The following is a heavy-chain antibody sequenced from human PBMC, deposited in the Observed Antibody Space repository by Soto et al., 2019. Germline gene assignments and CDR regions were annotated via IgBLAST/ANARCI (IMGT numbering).Heavy chain of an antibody. D-gene: IGHD3-16*01. V-gene: IGHV2-5*02. Sequence: QITLKESGPTLVKPTQTLTLTCTFSGFSLTTRGVGVGWIRQPPGKALECLALIYWDHDKRYSPSLQSRLSNTQDTSKNQVVLTMTNVDPVDTATYYCAHIPNYYQYAWFDPWGQGTLVSVSS. CDR3: AHIPNYYQYAWFDP. CDR2: IYWDHDK. CDR1: GFSLTTRGVG. J-gene: IGHJ5*02.